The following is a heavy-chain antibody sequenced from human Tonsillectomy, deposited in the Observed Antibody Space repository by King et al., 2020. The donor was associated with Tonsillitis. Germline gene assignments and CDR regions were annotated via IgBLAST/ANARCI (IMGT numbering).Heavy chain of an antibody. J-gene: IGHJ4*02. V-gene: IGHV3-30*18. CDR3: TKEEMTTIFNFDY. D-gene: IGHD5-24*01. CDR2: ISTDGRNK. Sequence: VQLVESGGGVVQPGRSLRLSCAASGFTFSNTGMHWVRQAPGRGLEWVAVISTDGRNKFYAVSVKGRFTVSRDNSKNTLYLEMNSLRAGDTALYYCTKEEMTTIFNFDYWGQGTLVTVSS. CDR1: GFTFSNTG.